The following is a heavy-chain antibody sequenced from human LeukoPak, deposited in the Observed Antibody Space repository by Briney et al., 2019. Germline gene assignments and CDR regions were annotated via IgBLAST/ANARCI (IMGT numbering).Heavy chain of an antibody. J-gene: IGHJ4*02. D-gene: IGHD3-10*01. CDR2: ISSSSSAM. Sequence: GGSLRLSCAASGFTFSSYSMSWVRQAPGKGLEWVSYISSSSSAMYYADSMKGRFTISRDNAKNSLYLQMNNLRDEDTAVYYCARGSGNSLDYWGQGALVTVSS. V-gene: IGHV3-48*02. CDR1: GFTFSSYS. CDR3: ARGSGNSLDY.